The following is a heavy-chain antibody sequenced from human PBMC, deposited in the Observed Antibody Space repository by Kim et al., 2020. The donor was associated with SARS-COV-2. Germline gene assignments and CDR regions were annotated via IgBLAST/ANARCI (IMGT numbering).Heavy chain of an antibody. CDR3: ARGPTEEQPPKLEPRVYYYYGMDV. J-gene: IGHJ6*02. CDR2: IYYSGST. CDR1: GGSISSGGYY. V-gene: IGHV4-31*03. Sequence: SETLSLTCTVSGGSISSGGYYWSWIRQHPGKGLEWIGYIYYSGSTYYNPSLKSRVTISVDTSKNQFSLKLSSVTAADTAVYYCARGPTEEQPPKLEPRVYYYYGMDVWGQGTTVTVSS. D-gene: IGHD1-1*01.